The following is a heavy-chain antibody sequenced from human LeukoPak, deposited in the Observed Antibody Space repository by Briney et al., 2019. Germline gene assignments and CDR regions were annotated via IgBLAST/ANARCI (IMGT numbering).Heavy chain of an antibody. CDR1: GGSFSGYY. Sequence: PSETLSLTCAVYGGSFSGYYWSWIRQPPGKGLEWIGEINHSGSTNYNPSLKSRVTISVDTSKNQFSLKLSSVTAADTAVYYCARRYPVIIPASIAVAGRGTFGIWGQGTLVTVSS. CDR3: ARRYPVIIPASIAVAGRGTFGI. J-gene: IGHJ4*02. V-gene: IGHV4-34*01. CDR2: INHSGST. D-gene: IGHD6-19*01.